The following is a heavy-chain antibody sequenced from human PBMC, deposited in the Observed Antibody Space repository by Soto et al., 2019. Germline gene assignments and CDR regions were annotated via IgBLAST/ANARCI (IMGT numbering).Heavy chain of an antibody. CDR3: ATNYGDYVFAY. V-gene: IGHV3-21*06. CDR1: GFTFRSYN. J-gene: IGHJ4*02. Sequence: ESVGGLVKAGDSLRLSCTASGFTFRSYNMNWVRQAPGKGLEWVSTISSGSIYMYYADSVKGRFTISRDNARNTLYLQMDSLGAEDTAVYYCATNYGDYVFAYWGQGTPVTVSS. D-gene: IGHD4-17*01. CDR2: ISSGSIYM.